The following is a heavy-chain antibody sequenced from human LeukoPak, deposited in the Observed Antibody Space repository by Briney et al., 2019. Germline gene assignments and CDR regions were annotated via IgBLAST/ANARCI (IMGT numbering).Heavy chain of an antibody. CDR1: GFTFSDYY. V-gene: IGHV3-11*01. CDR3: ARRGSGRHFDF. D-gene: IGHD2-15*01. Sequence: GGSLRLSCAASGFTFSDYYMSWIRQAPAKGLEWVSYISGGSSTIYYADSLKGRFTVSRDNAKNSLYLLMNSLRAEDTAVYYCARRGSGRHFDFWGQGTLVTVSS. J-gene: IGHJ4*02. CDR2: ISGGSSTI.